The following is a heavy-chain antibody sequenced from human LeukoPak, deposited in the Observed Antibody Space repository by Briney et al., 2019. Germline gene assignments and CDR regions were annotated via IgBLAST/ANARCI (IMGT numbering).Heavy chain of an antibody. V-gene: IGHV3-30*19. CDR3: ARDGAVAGLNYFDY. J-gene: IGHJ4*02. Sequence: GGSLRLSCAASGFTFSSYGMHWVRQAPGKGLEWVAIISYDGTNKYYSDSVKGRFTISRDNSKNTLYLQMNSLRAEDTAVYYCARDGAVAGLNYFDYWGQGTLVTVSS. D-gene: IGHD6-19*01. CDR2: ISYDGTNK. CDR1: GFTFSSYG.